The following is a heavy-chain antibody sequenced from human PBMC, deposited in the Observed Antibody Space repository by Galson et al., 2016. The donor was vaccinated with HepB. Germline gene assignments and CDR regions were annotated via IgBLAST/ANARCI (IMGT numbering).Heavy chain of an antibody. V-gene: IGHV3-21*01. D-gene: IGHD4-17*01. J-gene: IGHJ4*02. CDR1: GFTFNTYS. CDR3: ARDPISFYGDSQFDY. CDR2: ISGTSTYI. Sequence: SLRLSCAASGFTFNTYSMSWVRQAPGKGLEWVSSISGTSTYIYYADSVKGRFNISRDNAKNSLYLQMNNVRAEDTAVYYWARDPISFYGDSQFDYWGQGTLVTVSS.